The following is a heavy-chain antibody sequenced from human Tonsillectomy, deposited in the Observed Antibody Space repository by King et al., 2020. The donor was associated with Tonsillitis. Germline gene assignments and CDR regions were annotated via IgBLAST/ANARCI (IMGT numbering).Heavy chain of an antibody. Sequence: QLVQSGAEVKKPGESLKISCKGSGYSFTSYWIGWVRQMPGKGLEWMGIIYPGDSDARYSPSFQGQVTISADKSISTAYLQWSSLKASDTDMYYCARHGDYYDTSGYGYAMDVWGQGTTVTVSS. V-gene: IGHV5-51*01. CDR1: GYSFTSYW. CDR2: IYPGDSDA. D-gene: IGHD3-22*01. CDR3: ARHGDYYDTSGYGYAMDV. J-gene: IGHJ6*02.